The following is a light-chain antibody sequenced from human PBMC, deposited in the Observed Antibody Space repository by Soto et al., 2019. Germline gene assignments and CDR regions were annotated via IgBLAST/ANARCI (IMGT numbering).Light chain of an antibody. V-gene: IGKV1-27*01. Sequence: DIPMTQSPSSLSASVGDRVTITCRASQGFSNYLAWYQQKPGKVPKLMIYAASTLQSGVPSRFSGSGSGTYFTLTISSVQPEDVATYYCQRYNSGPWALGQGTKVEIK. J-gene: IGKJ1*01. CDR1: QGFSNY. CDR2: AAS. CDR3: QRYNSGPWA.